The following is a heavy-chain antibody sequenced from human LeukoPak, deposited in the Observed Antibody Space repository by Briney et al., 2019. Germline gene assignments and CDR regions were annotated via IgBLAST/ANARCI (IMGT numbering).Heavy chain of an antibody. CDR1: TSR. V-gene: IGHV1-18*01. D-gene: IGHD3-22*01. Sequence: ASVKVSCKATSRISWVRQAPGQGLAWMGWIGTYGGDTYYAQKFQGRITVTTGTSTSTVYMELRNLRSDDTAVYYCARDLWNFYDDSGYNRDFDSWGQGTLVTVSS. CDR3: ARDLWNFYDDSGYNRDFDS. CDR2: IGTYGGDT. J-gene: IGHJ5*01.